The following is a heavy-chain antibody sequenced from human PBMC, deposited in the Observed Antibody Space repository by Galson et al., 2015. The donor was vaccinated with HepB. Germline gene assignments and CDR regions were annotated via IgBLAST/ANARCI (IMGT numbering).Heavy chain of an antibody. CDR2: IIPIFGTA. CDR1: GGTFSSYA. V-gene: IGHV1-69*01. CDR3: ARDVHYYYYMDV. J-gene: IGHJ6*03. Sequence: SCKASGGTFSSYAISWVRQAPGQGLGWMGGIIPIFGTANYAQKFQGRVTITSDESTSTAYMELSSLRSEDTAVYYCARDVHYYYYMDVWGKGTTVTVSS.